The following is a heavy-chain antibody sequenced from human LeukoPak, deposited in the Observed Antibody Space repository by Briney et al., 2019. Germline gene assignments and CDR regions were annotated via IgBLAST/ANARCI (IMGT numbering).Heavy chain of an antibody. CDR3: ARDSVYFYYYMDV. CDR1: GFTFSSYA. CDR2: ISSSGSTI. V-gene: IGHV3-48*03. J-gene: IGHJ6*03. Sequence: GGSLRLSXAASGFTFSSYAMNWVRQAPGKGLEWLSYISSSGSTIFYADSVKGRFTISRDDAKNSLYLQMNSLRAEDTAVYYCARDSVYFYYYMDVWGKGTMVTVSS. D-gene: IGHD3-10*01.